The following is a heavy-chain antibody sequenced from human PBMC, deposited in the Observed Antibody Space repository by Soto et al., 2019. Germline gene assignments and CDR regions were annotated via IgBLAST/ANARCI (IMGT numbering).Heavy chain of an antibody. CDR2: INRDGSDT. V-gene: IGHV3-7*01. CDR1: GLTFSNYW. J-gene: IGHJ4*02. D-gene: IGHD2-15*01. CDR3: ARPARECSAPGSEN. Sequence: GGSLRLSCIVSGLTFSNYWMSWVRQAPGKGLEWVANINRDGSDTYYVDSVKGRFTISRDNIKNSLYLQMTSLRAEDTAVYYCARPARECSAPGSENWGQGTLVTVSS.